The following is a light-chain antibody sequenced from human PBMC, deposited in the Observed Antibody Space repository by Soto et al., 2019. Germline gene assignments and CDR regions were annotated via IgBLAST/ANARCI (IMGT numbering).Light chain of an antibody. V-gene: IGKV1-9*01. CDR3: QQLDNFPRT. CDR1: QGISSW. J-gene: IGKJ1*01. CDR2: TAS. Sequence: DIQLTQSPSFLSASVGDRVTITCRASQGISSWLAWYQQKPGKAPKLLISTASTLQSGVPSRFSGSGFGTDFTLTISSLQPEDFATYYCQQLDNFPRTFGQGTKVDIK.